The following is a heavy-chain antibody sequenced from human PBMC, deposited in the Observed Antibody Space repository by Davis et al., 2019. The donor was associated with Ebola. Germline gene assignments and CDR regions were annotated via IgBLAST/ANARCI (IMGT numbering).Heavy chain of an antibody. V-gene: IGHV3-23*01. Sequence: PGGSLRLSCDASGFSFSSYAMNWVRQAPGKGLEWVSAISGSGGSTYYADSVKGRFTISRDNSNNTLYLQMNSLRAEDTAVYYCAKDNPHYYDSSGYSDYWGQGTLVTVSS. J-gene: IGHJ4*02. CDR2: ISGSGGST. D-gene: IGHD3-22*01. CDR1: GFSFSSYA. CDR3: AKDNPHYYDSSGYSDY.